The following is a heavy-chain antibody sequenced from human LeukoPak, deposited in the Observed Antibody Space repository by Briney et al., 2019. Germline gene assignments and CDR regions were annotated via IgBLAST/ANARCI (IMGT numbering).Heavy chain of an antibody. CDR2: INPNSGGT. Sequence: ASVKVSCKASGGTFSSYAISWVRQAPGQGLEWMGWINPNSGGTNYAQKFQGWVTMTRDTSISTAYMELSRLRSDDTAVYYCARTIAVAGPYYFDYWGQGTLVTVSS. V-gene: IGHV1-2*04. CDR3: ARTIAVAGPYYFDY. J-gene: IGHJ4*02. CDR1: GGTFSSYA. D-gene: IGHD6-19*01.